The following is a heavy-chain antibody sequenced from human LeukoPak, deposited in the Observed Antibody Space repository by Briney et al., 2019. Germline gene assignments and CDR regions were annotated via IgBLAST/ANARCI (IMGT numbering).Heavy chain of an antibody. J-gene: IGHJ3*02. Sequence: GGSLRLSCAASGFTFSSYDMHWVRQATGKGLEWVSAIGTAGDTYYPGSVKGRFTISRENAKNSLYLQMNSLRAGDTAVYYCARTRDSSGYLDAFDTWGQGTMVTVSS. CDR3: ARTRDSSGYLDAFDT. CDR2: IGTAGDT. V-gene: IGHV3-13*01. CDR1: GFTFSSYD. D-gene: IGHD3-22*01.